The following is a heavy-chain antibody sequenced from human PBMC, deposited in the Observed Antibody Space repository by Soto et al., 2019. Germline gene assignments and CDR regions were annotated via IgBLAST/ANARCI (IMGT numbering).Heavy chain of an antibody. V-gene: IGHV3-23*01. D-gene: IGHD3-22*01. J-gene: IGHJ4*02. CDR3: ATSDSFITMLVVGFDY. Sequence: GGSLRLSCAASGFTFSSYAMSWVRQAPGKGLEWVSAISGSGGSTYYADSVKGRFTISRDNSKNTLYLQMNSLRAEDTAVYYCATSDSFITMLVVGFDYWGQGTLVTVSS. CDR1: GFTFSSYA. CDR2: ISGSGGST.